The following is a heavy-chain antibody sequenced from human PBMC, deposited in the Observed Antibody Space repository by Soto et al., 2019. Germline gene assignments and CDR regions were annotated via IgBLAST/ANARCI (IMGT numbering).Heavy chain of an antibody. CDR1: GFTFNTYS. D-gene: IGHD3-3*01. Sequence: EIQLVESGGGLVKPGGSLRLSCSASGFTFNTYSMTWVRQAPGKGLQWVSSISRSHTYIDYADSVRGRFTISRDNAHNALYLKMDRLRAEDTAVYFCERDDITVFGVAHHHSLDIWGQGTEVTVSS. V-gene: IGHV3-21*02. J-gene: IGHJ3*02. CDR3: ERDDITVFGVAHHHSLDI. CDR2: ISRSHTYI.